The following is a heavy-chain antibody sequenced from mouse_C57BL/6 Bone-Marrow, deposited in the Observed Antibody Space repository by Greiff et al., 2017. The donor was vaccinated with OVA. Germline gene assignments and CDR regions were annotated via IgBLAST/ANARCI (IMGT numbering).Heavy chain of an antibody. CDR2: IGPGSGST. Sequence: QVQLKESGAELVKPWASVKISCKASGYTFTDYYINWVKQRPGQGLEWIGKIGPGSGSTYYNEKFKGKATLTADKSSSTAYMQLSSLTSEDSAVYFCARSGSIVPRTNYYFDYWGQGTTLTVSS. CDR3: ARSGSIVPRTNYYFDY. J-gene: IGHJ2*01. V-gene: IGHV1-77*01. CDR1: GYTFTDYY. D-gene: IGHD4-1*01.